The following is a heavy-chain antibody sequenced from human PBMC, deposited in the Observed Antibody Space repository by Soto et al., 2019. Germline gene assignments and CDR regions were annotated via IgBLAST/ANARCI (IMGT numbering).Heavy chain of an antibody. J-gene: IGHJ5*02. V-gene: IGHV1-2*04. Sequence: ASVKVSCKASGYTFTGYYMHWVRQAPGQGLEWMGWINPNSGGTNYAQKFQGWVTMTRDTSISTAYMELSRLRSDDSAVYYCVRSYCSSTSCYFWFDPWGQGTLVTVSS. CDR3: VRSYCSSTSCYFWFDP. CDR1: GYTFTGYY. CDR2: INPNSGGT. D-gene: IGHD2-2*01.